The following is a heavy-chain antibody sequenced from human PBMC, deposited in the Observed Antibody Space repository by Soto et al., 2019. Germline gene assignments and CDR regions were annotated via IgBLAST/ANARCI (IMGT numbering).Heavy chain of an antibody. Sequence: GGSLRLSCAASGFTLRSYWMSWVRQAPGKGLEWLATIKTDASEKKYVDSVKGRFTVSRDNAKNSLYLQMDSLRAEDTAVYYCVKVSAMVTPFDYWGQGTLVTVSS. V-gene: IGHV3-7*01. CDR2: IKTDASEK. J-gene: IGHJ4*02. CDR1: GFTLRSYW. D-gene: IGHD5-18*01. CDR3: VKVSAMVTPFDY.